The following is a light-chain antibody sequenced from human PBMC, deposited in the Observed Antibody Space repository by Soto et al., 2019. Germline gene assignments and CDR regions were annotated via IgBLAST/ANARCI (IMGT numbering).Light chain of an antibody. Sequence: QSVLAQPASVSGSPGQSITISCTGSSSDVGAYNFVSWYQHHPGKVPKLLIHGVSDRPSGISDRFSGSKSGNTASLTVSGLQADDEADYYCCSYTTTSTYVFGNGTKVTVL. V-gene: IGLV2-14*03. CDR1: SSDVGAYNF. CDR3: CSYTTTSTYV. CDR2: GVS. J-gene: IGLJ1*01.